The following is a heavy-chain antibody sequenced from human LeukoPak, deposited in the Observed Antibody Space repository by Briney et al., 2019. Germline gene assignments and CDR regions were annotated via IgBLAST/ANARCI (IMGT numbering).Heavy chain of an antibody. Sequence: PGGSLRLSCAASGFTFSSYEMNGVRQAPAKELAGVSYISSSGSTIYCADSVKGRFTISRDNAKNSLYLQMNSLRAEDTAVYYCARDLYSGYDYLFYYYCGMDVWGQGTTVTVSS. D-gene: IGHD5-12*01. CDR2: ISSSGSTI. CDR1: GFTFSSYE. J-gene: IGHJ6*02. CDR3: ARDLYSGYDYLFYYYCGMDV. V-gene: IGHV3-48*03.